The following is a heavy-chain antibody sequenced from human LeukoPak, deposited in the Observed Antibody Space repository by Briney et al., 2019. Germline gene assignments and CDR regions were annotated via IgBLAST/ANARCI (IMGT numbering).Heavy chain of an antibody. Sequence: SETLSLTCTVSGGSISSSSYYWGWIRLPPGKGLEWIGSIYYSGSTYYNPSLKSRVTISVDTSKNQFSLKLSSVTAADTAVYYCARGPLPDYWGQGTLVTVSS. CDR3: ARGPLPDY. J-gene: IGHJ4*02. V-gene: IGHV4-39*07. CDR1: GGSISSSSYY. CDR2: IYYSGST.